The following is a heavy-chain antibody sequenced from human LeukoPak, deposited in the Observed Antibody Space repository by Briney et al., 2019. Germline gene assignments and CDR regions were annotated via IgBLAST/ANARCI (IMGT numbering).Heavy chain of an antibody. CDR2: ISGSAGST. Sequence: GGFLRLSCAASGFTFSSYAMSWVRQAPGRGLEWVSGISGSAGSTYYADSVKGRFTISRDNSKNTLYLQMNSLRAEDTAVYYCAKSRGSGYYYAPFDYWGQGTLVTVSS. J-gene: IGHJ4*02. CDR1: GFTFSSYA. D-gene: IGHD3-22*01. V-gene: IGHV3-23*01. CDR3: AKSRGSGYYYAPFDY.